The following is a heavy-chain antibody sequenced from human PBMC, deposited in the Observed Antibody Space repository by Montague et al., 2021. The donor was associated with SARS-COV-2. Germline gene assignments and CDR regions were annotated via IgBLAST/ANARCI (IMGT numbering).Heavy chain of an antibody. CDR2: IYYSGGT. D-gene: IGHD3-10*01. Sequence: SETLSLTCTVSGGSISSYYWSWIRQPPGKGLEWIGYIYYSGGTNYNPSLKSRVTISVDTSKNQFSLKLSSVTAADTAVYYCARESGSGSYLVYWGQGTLVTVSS. CDR3: ARESGSGSYLVY. J-gene: IGHJ4*02. CDR1: GGSISSYY. V-gene: IGHV4-59*08.